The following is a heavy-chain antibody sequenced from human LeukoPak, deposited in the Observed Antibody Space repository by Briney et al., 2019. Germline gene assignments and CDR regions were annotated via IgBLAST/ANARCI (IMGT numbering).Heavy chain of an antibody. V-gene: IGHV1-8*01. CDR2: MNPNSGNT. Sequence: GASVKVSCKASGYTFTSYDINWVRQATGQGLEWMGWMNPNSGNTGYAQKFQGRVTMTRNTSISTAYMELSSLRSEDTAVYYCARGAYYYDSSGYPWVDAFDIWGQGTMVTVSS. CDR1: GYTFTSYD. CDR3: ARGAYYYDSSGYPWVDAFDI. J-gene: IGHJ3*02. D-gene: IGHD3-22*01.